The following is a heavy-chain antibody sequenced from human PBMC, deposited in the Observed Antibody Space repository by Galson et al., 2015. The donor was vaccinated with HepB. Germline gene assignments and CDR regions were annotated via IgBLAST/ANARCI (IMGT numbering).Heavy chain of an antibody. CDR2: ISYDGSNK. CDR1: GFTFSSYG. V-gene: IGHV3-30*03. J-gene: IGHJ6*02. Sequence: SLRLSCAASGFTFSSYGMHWVRQAPGKGLEWVAVISYDGSNKYYADSVKGRFTISRDNSKNTVYLQMNSLGVEDTAYYYCARGAYGSAHGMDVWGQGTTVTVSS. D-gene: IGHD3-10*01. CDR3: ARGAYGSAHGMDV.